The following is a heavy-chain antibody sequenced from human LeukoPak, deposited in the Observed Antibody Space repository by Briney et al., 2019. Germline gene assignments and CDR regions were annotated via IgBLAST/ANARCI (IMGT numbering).Heavy chain of an antibody. D-gene: IGHD1-26*01. V-gene: IGHV3-30*02. Sequence: GGSLALSCAASGFSFTSYGMHWVRQPPGKGLEWVAFIRYDGSDKYYAVSVRGRLTISRDNAKNTLYLQMNSLRAEDTAVYYCARVIGWDEPFDIWGQGTMVTVSS. CDR1: GFSFTSYG. CDR2: IRYDGSDK. CDR3: ARVIGWDEPFDI. J-gene: IGHJ3*02.